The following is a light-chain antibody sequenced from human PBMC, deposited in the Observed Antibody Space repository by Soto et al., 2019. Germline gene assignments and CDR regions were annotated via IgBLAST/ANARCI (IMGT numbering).Light chain of an antibody. V-gene: IGLV2-14*01. CDR1: SSDVGGYNY. J-gene: IGLJ1*01. Sequence: SVLTQPASVSGSPGQSITISCTGTSSDVGGYNYVSWYQQHPGKAPKLMIYDVSNRPSGVSNRFSGSKSGNTASLTISGLQAEDEADYYCSSYTSSSTRLYVFGTGTKLTVL. CDR3: SSYTSSSTRLYV. CDR2: DVS.